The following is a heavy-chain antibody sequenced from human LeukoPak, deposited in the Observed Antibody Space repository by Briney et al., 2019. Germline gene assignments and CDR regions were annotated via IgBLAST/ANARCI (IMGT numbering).Heavy chain of an antibody. V-gene: IGHV3-23*01. Sequence: GGSLRLSCAASGFTFSSYAMSWVRQAPGKGLEWVSAISGSGGSTYYADSVKGRFTISRDNSKNTLYLQMNSLRAEDTAVYYCAKDLIFVDRGNNDAFDIWGQGTMVTVSS. CDR2: ISGSGGST. CDR3: AKDLIFVDRGNNDAFDI. CDR1: GFTFSSYA. J-gene: IGHJ3*02. D-gene: IGHD5-12*01.